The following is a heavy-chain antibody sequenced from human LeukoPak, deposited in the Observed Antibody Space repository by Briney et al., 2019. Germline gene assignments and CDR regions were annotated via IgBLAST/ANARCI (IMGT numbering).Heavy chain of an antibody. V-gene: IGHV4-4*07. J-gene: IGHJ4*02. CDR1: GGSISSYY. CDR3: ASWGRTVAAPNPFDY. D-gene: IGHD6-19*01. Sequence: SETLSLTCTVSGGSISSYYWSWIRQPAGKGLEWIGRIYTSGSTNYNPSLKSRVTMSVDTSKNQFSLKLSSVTAADTAVYYCASWGRTVAAPNPFDYWGQGTLVTVSS. CDR2: IYTSGST.